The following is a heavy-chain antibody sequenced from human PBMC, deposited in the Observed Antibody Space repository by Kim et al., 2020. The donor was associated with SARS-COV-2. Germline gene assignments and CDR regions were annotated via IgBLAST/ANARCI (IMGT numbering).Heavy chain of an antibody. CDR2: IYYSGST. Sequence: SETLSLTCTVSGGSISSNYWCWIRQRPGTGLEWIGYIYYSGSTNYNPSLKRRVTISVDTSKTQFSLNLSSVTAADTAVSYCATLEVDSRTCYYYYYMDD. CDR1: GGSISSNY. CDR3: ATLEVDSRTCYYYYYMDD. D-gene: IGHD6-6*01. V-gene: IGHV4-59*08. J-gene: IGHJ6*03.